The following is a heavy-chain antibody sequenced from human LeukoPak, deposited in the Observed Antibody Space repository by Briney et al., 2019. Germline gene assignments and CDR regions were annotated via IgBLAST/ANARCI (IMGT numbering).Heavy chain of an antibody. V-gene: IGHV5-51*01. CDR2: IYPGDSDT. J-gene: IGHJ3*02. Sequence: GESLEISCQGSGYSFPTYWIAWVRQLPGKGLEWMGIIYPGDSDTRYSPSFQGQVTISADQSINTAYLQWSSLQASDAAMYYCARPIAVAAHDAFDIWGQGTMVTVSS. CDR1: GYSFPTYW. D-gene: IGHD6-13*01. CDR3: ARPIAVAAHDAFDI.